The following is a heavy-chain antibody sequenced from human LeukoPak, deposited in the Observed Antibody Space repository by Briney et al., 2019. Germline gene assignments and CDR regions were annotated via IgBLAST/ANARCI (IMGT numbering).Heavy chain of an antibody. CDR1: GYTFTSYY. V-gene: IGHV1-46*01. CDR3: ARGPQYYYDSSGYPIDY. CDR2: INPSGGST. J-gene: IGHJ4*02. D-gene: IGHD3-22*01. Sequence: ASVKVSCKASGYTFTSYYMHWVRQAPGQGLEWMGIINPSGGSTSYAQKFQGRVTMTRDTSTSTVYMELSSLRSEDTAVYYCARGPQYYYDSSGYPIDYWGQGTLVTVSS.